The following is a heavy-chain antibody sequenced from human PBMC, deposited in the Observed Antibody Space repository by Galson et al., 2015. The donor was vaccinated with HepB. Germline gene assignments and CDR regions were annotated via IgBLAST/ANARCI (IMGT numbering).Heavy chain of an antibody. CDR2: IKSKTDGGTT. CDR1: GFTFSNAW. Sequence: SLRLSCAASGFTFSNAWMSWVRQAPGKGLEWVGRIKSKTDGGTTDYAAPVKGRFTISRDDSKNTMYLQMNSLKTEDTAVYYCTTTTQIPVAGKLVDYWGQGTLVTVSS. V-gene: IGHV3-15*01. D-gene: IGHD6-19*01. CDR3: TTTTQIPVAGKLVDY. J-gene: IGHJ4*02.